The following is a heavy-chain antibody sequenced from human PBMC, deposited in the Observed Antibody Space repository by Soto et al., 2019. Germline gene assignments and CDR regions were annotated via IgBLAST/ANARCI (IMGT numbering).Heavy chain of an antibody. CDR3: ASLAVAATYFDY. V-gene: IGHV4-59*08. CDR1: GGSISSYY. Sequence: QVQLQESGPGLVKPSETLSLTCTVSGGSISSYYWSWVRQPPGKGLERIGYIYYSGSTNYNPSLKSRVTISVETSKNPFPLKRSSVTAADSDVYCCASLAVAATYFDYWGPGTLVTVSS. CDR2: IYYSGST. J-gene: IGHJ4*02. D-gene: IGHD2-15*01.